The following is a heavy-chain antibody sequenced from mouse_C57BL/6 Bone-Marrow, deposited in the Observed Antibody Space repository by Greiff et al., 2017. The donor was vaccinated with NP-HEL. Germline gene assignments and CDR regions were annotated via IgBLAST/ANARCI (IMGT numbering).Heavy chain of an antibody. CDR2: IDPEDGET. Sequence: EVQLQQSGAELVKPGASVKLSCTASGFNIKDYYMHWVKQRTEQGLEWIGRIDPEDGETKYAPKFQGKATITADTSSNTAYLQRSSLTSEDTAVYYCARGGFITTDGSSLWYFDVWGTGTTVTVSS. D-gene: IGHD1-2*01. CDR3: ARGGFITTDGSSLWYFDV. CDR1: GFNIKDYY. V-gene: IGHV14-2*01. J-gene: IGHJ1*03.